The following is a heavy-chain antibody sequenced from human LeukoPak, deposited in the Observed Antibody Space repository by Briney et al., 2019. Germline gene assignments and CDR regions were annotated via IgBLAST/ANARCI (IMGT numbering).Heavy chain of an antibody. CDR2: INPNSGGT. J-gene: IGHJ5*02. CDR3: ARAPLWFGEFGFDP. Sequence: ASVKVSCKASGYTFTGYYMHWVRQAPGQVLEWMVWINPNSGGTNYAQKFQGRVTMTRDTSISTAYMELSRLRSDDTAVYYCARAPLWFGEFGFDPWGQGTLVTVSS. D-gene: IGHD3-10*01. V-gene: IGHV1-2*02. CDR1: GYTFTGYY.